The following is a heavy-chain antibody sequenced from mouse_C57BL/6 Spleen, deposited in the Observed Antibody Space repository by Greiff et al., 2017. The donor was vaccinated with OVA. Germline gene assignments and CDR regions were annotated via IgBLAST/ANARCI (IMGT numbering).Heavy chain of an antibody. Sequence: EVQGVESGGGLVKPGGSLKLSCAASGFTFSSYTMSWVRQTPEKRLEWVATISGGGGNTYYPDSVKGRFTISRDNAKNTLYLQMSSLRSEDTALYYCARLGYYGSSYYFDYWGQGTTLTVSS. CDR2: ISGGGGNT. CDR1: GFTFSSYT. CDR3: ARLGYYGSSYYFDY. J-gene: IGHJ2*01. V-gene: IGHV5-9*01. D-gene: IGHD1-1*01.